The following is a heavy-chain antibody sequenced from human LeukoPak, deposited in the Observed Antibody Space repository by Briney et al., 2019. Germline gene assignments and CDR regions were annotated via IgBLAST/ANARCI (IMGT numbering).Heavy chain of an antibody. CDR2: IIPIFGTA. CDR1: GGTFSSYA. J-gene: IGHJ2*01. V-gene: IGHV1-69*13. Sequence: GASVKVSCKASGGTFSSYAISWVRQAPGQGLEWMGGIIPIFGTANYAQKFQGRVTITADESTSTAYMELSSLRSEDTAVYYCARDRGDLAGAGYFDLWGRGTLVTVSS. D-gene: IGHD3-10*01. CDR3: ARDRGDLAGAGYFDL.